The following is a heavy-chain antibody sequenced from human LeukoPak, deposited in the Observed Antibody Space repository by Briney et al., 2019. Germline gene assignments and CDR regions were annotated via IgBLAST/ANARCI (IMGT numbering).Heavy chain of an antibody. CDR2: IYYSGST. J-gene: IGHJ5*02. CDR1: GGSISSYY. V-gene: IGHV4-59*01. Sequence: SETLSLTCTVSGGSISSYYWSWIRQPPGKGLEWIGYIYYSGSTNYNPSLKSRVTISVDTSKSQFSLKLSSVTAADTAVYYCARSQGYYYDSSGYCWFDPWGQGALVTVSS. CDR3: ARSQGYYYDSSGYCWFDP. D-gene: IGHD3-22*01.